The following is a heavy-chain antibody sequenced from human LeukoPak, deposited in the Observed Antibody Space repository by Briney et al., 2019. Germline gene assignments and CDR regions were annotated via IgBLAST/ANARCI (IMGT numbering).Heavy chain of an antibody. D-gene: IGHD3-16*02. CDR2: ISPNSGVT. Sequence: ASVKVSCKASGNTFTGYYIHWLRQAPGQGLEWMGWISPNSGVTHSSQKFQGRVTMTRDTSINTAYMELSSLTSDDTAFYYCAKDDVPQSPLGDLSPWGVFDYWGQGTLVTVSS. J-gene: IGHJ4*02. V-gene: IGHV1-2*02. CDR1: GNTFTGYY. CDR3: AKDDVPQSPLGDLSPWGVFDY.